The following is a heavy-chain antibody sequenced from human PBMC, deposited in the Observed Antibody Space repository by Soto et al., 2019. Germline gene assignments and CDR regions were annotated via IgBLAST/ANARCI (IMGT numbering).Heavy chain of an antibody. CDR2: IYYSGRT. V-gene: IGHV4-59*12. Sequence: SETLSLTCTVSGVSIISYYWSWIRQPPWKRLEWIGYIYYSGRTYYKPSLKSRVSISIDTSKNQFSLKLSSVTAADTAVYYCAWEWRDYYFYLWGQGT. D-gene: IGHD3-3*01. CDR3: AWEWRDYYFYL. J-gene: IGHJ4*02. CDR1: GVSIISYY.